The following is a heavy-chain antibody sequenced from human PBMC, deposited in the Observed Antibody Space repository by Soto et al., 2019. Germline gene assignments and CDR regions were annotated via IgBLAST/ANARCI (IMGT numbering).Heavy chain of an antibody. Sequence: GGSLRLSCATSGFPFSDYYMSWICLAPGKGLEWLSHISPKSTYRNYADSVKGRFTISRDNTKSSLFLQMNSLAVQVTAVDYGGCSGGGDLFGNWDQGCLLTTSS. CDR1: GFPFSDYY. CDR2: ISPKSTYR. J-gene: IGHJ4*02. V-gene: IGHV3-11*06. CDR3: GCSGGGDLFGN. D-gene: IGHD2-21*02.